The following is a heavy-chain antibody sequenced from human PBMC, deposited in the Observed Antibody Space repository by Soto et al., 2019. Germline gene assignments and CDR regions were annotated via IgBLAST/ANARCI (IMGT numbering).Heavy chain of an antibody. D-gene: IGHD3-10*01. J-gene: IGHJ4*02. V-gene: IGHV1-69*13. CDR1: GGAFSDSV. CDR3: ARGRDGSNYYFDY. Sequence: ASVKVSCKASGGAFSDSVTSWVRQAPGQGLEWMGGIVPIFGKANLAEKFQDRVTITADESTSTAYMELSSLRSEDSAVYYCARGRDGSNYYFDYWGQGTLVTVSS. CDR2: IVPIFGKA.